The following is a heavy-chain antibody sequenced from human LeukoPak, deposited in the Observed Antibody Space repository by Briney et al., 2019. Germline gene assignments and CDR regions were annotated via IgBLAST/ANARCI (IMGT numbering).Heavy chain of an antibody. CDR3: ARGGHVVVVAATPGD. CDR1: GYTFTGYY. D-gene: IGHD2-15*01. Sequence: ASVKVSCKASGYTFTGYYMHWVRQAPGQGLEWMGWIIPNSGGTNYAQKFQGRVTMTRDTSISTAYMELSRLRSDDTAVYYCARGGHVVVVAATPGDWGQGTLVTVSS. J-gene: IGHJ4*02. V-gene: IGHV1-2*02. CDR2: IIPNSGGT.